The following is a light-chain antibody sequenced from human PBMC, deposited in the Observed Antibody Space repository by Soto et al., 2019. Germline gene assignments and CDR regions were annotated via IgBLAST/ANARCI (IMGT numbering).Light chain of an antibody. CDR3: QQYDTSPWT. V-gene: IGKV3-20*01. CDR2: GAS. J-gene: IGKJ1*01. CDR1: QYINNSY. Sequence: EVVLTQSPGTLSLSPGERATLSCRASQYINNSYLIWYQQKPGQAPRLLISGASSRATGIPDRFSSSGSGTDFTLTISRLEPEDFALYHCQQYDTSPWTFGQGTKVDIK.